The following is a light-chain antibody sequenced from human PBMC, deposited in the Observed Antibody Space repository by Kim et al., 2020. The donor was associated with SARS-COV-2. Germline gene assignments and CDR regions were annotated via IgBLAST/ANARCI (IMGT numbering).Light chain of an antibody. CDR1: QSVSSSY. CDR3: QQYASPPLT. V-gene: IGKV3-20*01. CDR2: GAS. Sequence: EIVLTQSPGTLSLSPGERATLSCRASQSVSSSYLAWYQQKPGQAPRLLIYGASSRATGIPDRFSGSGSGTDFTLTISRLEPEDFAVYYCQQYASPPLTFGPGTKVDIK. J-gene: IGKJ3*01.